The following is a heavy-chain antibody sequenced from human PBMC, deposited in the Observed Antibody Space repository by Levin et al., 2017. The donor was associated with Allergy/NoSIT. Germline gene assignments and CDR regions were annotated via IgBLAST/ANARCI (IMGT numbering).Heavy chain of an antibody. J-gene: IGHJ6*02. CDR2: ISWNSGSI. Sequence: GGSLRLSCAASGFTFDDYAMHWVRQAPGKGLEWVSGISWNSGSIGYADSVKGRFTISRDNAKNSLYLQMNSLRAEDTALYYCAKDQGGYYDFWSGYYLGYYYYGMDVWGQGTTVTVSS. CDR3: AKDQGGYYDFWSGYYLGYYYYGMDV. D-gene: IGHD3-3*01. CDR1: GFTFDDYA. V-gene: IGHV3-9*01.